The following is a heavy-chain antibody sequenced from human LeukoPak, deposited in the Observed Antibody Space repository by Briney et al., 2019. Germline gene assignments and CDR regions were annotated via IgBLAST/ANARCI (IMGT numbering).Heavy chain of an antibody. CDR3: AKDGSGSYFNSVFDY. Sequence: GGSLRLSCAASGFSFSSHGMSWVRQAPGKGLECVSAISGSGSTYHADSVKGRFTISRDIFKNTLYLQMNSLRAEDTAVYYCAKDGSGSYFNSVFDYWGQGTLVTVSS. V-gene: IGHV3-23*01. D-gene: IGHD3-10*01. J-gene: IGHJ4*02. CDR2: ISGSGST. CDR1: GFSFSSHG.